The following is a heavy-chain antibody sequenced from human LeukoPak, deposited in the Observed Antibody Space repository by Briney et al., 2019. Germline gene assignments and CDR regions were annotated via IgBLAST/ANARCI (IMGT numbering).Heavy chain of an antibody. CDR2: ISAYNGNT. Sequence: ASVKVSCKASGYTFTSYGISWVRQAPGRGLEWMGWISAYNGNTNYAQKLQGRVTMTTDTSTSTAYMELRSLRSDDTAVYYCAGTYYYDSSGYYPAFDYWGQGTLVTVSS. D-gene: IGHD3-22*01. CDR3: AGTYYYDSSGYYPAFDY. J-gene: IGHJ4*02. CDR1: GYTFTSYG. V-gene: IGHV1-18*01.